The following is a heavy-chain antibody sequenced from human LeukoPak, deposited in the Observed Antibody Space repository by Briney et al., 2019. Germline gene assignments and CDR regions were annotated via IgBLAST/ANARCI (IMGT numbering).Heavy chain of an antibody. CDR3: AKSPRTTVAPGWYFDL. V-gene: IGHV3-23*01. J-gene: IGHJ2*01. CDR2: ISGSGGST. CDR1: GFTFSSYT. Sequence: PGGSLRLSCAASGFTFSSYTMSWVRQAPGKGLEWVSAISGSGGSTYYADSVKGRFTISRDNSKNTLYLQMNSLRAEDTAVYYCAKSPRTTVAPGWYFDLWGRGTLVTVSS. D-gene: IGHD4-23*01.